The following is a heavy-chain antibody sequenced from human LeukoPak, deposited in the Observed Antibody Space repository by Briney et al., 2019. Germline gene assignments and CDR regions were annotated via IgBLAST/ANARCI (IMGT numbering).Heavy chain of an antibody. CDR3: ALGYCSGGSCYTIDY. Sequence: GASVRVSCKASGGTFSSYAISWVRQAPGQGLEWMGRIIPILGIANYAQKFQGRVTITADKSTSTAYMELSSLRSEDTAVYYCALGYCSGGSCYTIDYWGQGTLVTVSS. CDR1: GGTFSSYA. CDR2: IIPILGIA. V-gene: IGHV1-69*04. J-gene: IGHJ4*02. D-gene: IGHD2-15*01.